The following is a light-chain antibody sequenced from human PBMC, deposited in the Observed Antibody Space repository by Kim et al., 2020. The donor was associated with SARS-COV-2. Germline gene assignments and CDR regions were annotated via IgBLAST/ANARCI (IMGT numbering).Light chain of an antibody. V-gene: IGKV1-9*01. J-gene: IGKJ1*01. CDR1: GAISTY. CDR2: AAY. CDR3: QQLYSDPPWT. Sequence: QLTQAPFSLSASVGDRVTITSRASGAISTYLTWYQQKPGKAPELLIPAAYILQSGVASRFSGSGSGTDFTLTIRSLQPEDFATYCCQQLYSDPPWTFGQGTKVDI.